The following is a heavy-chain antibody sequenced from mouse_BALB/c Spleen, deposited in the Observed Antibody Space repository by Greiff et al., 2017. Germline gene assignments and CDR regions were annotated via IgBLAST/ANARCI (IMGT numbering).Heavy chain of an antibody. J-gene: IGHJ1*01. CDR1: GYSFTSYW. Sequence: QVHVKQSGPQLVRPGASVKISCKASGYSFTSYWMHWVKQRPGQGLEWIGMIDPSDSETRLNQKFKDKATLTVDKSSSTAYMQLSSPTSEDSAVYYCARYYGNPDWYFDVWGAGTTVTVSS. CDR3: ARYYGNPDWYFDV. CDR2: IDPSDSET. V-gene: IGHV1S127*01. D-gene: IGHD2-1*01.